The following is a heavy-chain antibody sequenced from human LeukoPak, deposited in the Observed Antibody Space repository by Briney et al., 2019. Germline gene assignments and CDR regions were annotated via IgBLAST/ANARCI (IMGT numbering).Heavy chain of an antibody. CDR3: VKKATAGFDYYYYYMDV. J-gene: IGHJ6*03. V-gene: IGHV3-33*06. CDR1: GFTFSSYG. D-gene: IGHD2-21*02. Sequence: GGSLRLSCAASGFTFSSYGMHWVRQAPGKGLEWVAVIWHDGSNKYYQDSVMDRFTISRDNSKSTLYLQMNSLRAEDTAVYYCVKKATAGFDYYYYYMDVWGKGTTVTVSS. CDR2: IWHDGSNK.